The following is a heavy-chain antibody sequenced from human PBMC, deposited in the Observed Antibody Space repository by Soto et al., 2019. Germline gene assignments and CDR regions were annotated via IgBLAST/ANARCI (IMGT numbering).Heavy chain of an antibody. D-gene: IGHD1-26*01. V-gene: IGHV3-30*18. CDR3: AKVSGSYFFGSLDY. J-gene: IGHJ4*02. CDR1: GLTFSSYG. Sequence: QVQLVESGGGVVQPGRSLRLSCAASGLTFSSYGMHWVRQSPGKGLEWVAVISYDGSNKYYADSVKGRFTISRDNSKNTLYLQMNSLRAEDTAVYYCAKVSGSYFFGSLDYWGQGTLVTVSS. CDR2: ISYDGSNK.